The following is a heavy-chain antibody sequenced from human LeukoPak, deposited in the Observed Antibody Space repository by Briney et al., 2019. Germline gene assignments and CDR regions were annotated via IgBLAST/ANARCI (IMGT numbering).Heavy chain of an antibody. CDR3: VKDDSSAWYARDDY. V-gene: IGHV3-23*01. CDR2: ISGSGGST. CDR1: GFTFSSYA. D-gene: IGHD6-19*01. Sequence: GGSLRLSCAASGFTFSSYAMSWVRQAQGKGPEWVSGISGSGGSTYYADSVKGRFTISRDNSKNTLYLQMNSLRAEDTAVYYCVKDDSSAWYARDDYWGQGTLVTVSS. J-gene: IGHJ4*02.